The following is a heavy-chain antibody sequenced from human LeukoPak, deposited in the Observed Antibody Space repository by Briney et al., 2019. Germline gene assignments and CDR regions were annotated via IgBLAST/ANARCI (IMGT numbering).Heavy chain of an antibody. CDR3: AREKTHSHPDRGYFDY. V-gene: IGHV1-69*13. CDR1: GGTFSSYA. D-gene: IGHD1-14*01. Sequence: GASVKVSCKASGGTFSSYAISWVRQAPGQGLEWMGGIIPIFGTANYAQKFQGRVTITADESTSTAYMELSSLRSEDTAVYYCAREKTHSHPDRGYFDYWGQGTLVTVSS. J-gene: IGHJ4*02. CDR2: IIPIFGTA.